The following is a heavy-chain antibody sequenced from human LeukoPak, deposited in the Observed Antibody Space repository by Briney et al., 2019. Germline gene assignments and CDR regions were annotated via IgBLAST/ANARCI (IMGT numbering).Heavy chain of an antibody. CDR3: ARVQPGDYYYGMDV. V-gene: IGHV4-34*01. Sequence: XETLSLTCAVYGGSFSGYYWSWVRQPPGKGLEWIGEINHSGSTNYNPSLKSRVTISVDTSKNQFSLKLSSVTAADTAVYYCARVQPGDYYYGMDVWGQGTTVTVSS. CDR1: GGSFSGYY. J-gene: IGHJ6*02. CDR2: INHSGST.